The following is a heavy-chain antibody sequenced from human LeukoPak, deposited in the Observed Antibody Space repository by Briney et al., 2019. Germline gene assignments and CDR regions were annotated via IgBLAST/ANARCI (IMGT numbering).Heavy chain of an antibody. CDR1: GFTFSSYS. CDR3: SRPKTLNYYDSSGYFDY. CDR2: IWYDGSNK. Sequence: PGGSLRLSCAASGFTFSSYSMNWVRQAPGKGLEWVAVIWYDGSNKYYADSVKGRFTISRDNSKNTLYLQMNSLRAEDTAVYYCSRPKTLNYYDSSGYFDYWGQGTLVTVSS. V-gene: IGHV3-33*08. D-gene: IGHD3-22*01. J-gene: IGHJ4*02.